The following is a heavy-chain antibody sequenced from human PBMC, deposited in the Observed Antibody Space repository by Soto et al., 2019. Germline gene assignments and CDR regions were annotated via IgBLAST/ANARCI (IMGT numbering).Heavy chain of an antibody. Sequence: SVKVSCKASGGTFSSYAIGWVRQAPGQGLEWMGGIIPIFGTANYAQKFQGRVTITADESTSTAYMELSSLRSEDTAVYYCARERGHMVRGVKYYYYGMDVWGQGTTVTVSS. V-gene: IGHV1-69*13. D-gene: IGHD3-10*01. CDR1: GGTFSSYA. J-gene: IGHJ6*02. CDR3: ARERGHMVRGVKYYYYGMDV. CDR2: IIPIFGTA.